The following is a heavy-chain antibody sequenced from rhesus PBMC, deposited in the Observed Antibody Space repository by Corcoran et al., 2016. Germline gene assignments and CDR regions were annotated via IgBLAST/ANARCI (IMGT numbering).Heavy chain of an antibody. Sequence: QVQLQESGPGLVKPSETLSLTCAVSGGPISSNYWSWDRQPPGKGVEGTGRIYGSGGRTDYNPSLKSLVTISTDTSKNQFSLKLSSVTAADTAVYYCARAYYSGTYYSMDNRFDVWGPGVLVTVSS. CDR1: GGPISSNY. V-gene: IGHV4-160*01. J-gene: IGHJ5-1*01. D-gene: IGHD3-16*01. CDR2: IYGSGGRT. CDR3: ARAYYSGTYYSMDNRFDV.